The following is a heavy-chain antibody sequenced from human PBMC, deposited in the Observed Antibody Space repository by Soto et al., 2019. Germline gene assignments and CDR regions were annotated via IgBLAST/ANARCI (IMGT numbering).Heavy chain of an antibody. Sequence: QVQLVQSGAEVKKPGASVKVSCKASGYTFTSYGISWVRQAPGQGLEWMGWISAYDGNTNYAQKLQGRVTMTTDTSTSTAYMELRSLRSDDTAVYYCARDIVVVPAAISPGDYWGQGTLVTVSS. CDR1: GYTFTSYG. V-gene: IGHV1-18*01. CDR2: ISAYDGNT. D-gene: IGHD2-2*01. J-gene: IGHJ4*02. CDR3: ARDIVVVPAAISPGDY.